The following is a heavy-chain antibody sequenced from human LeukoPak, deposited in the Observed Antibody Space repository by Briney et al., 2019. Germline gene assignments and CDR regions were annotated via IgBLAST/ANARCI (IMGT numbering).Heavy chain of an antibody. CDR3: ARTTSLTASGYDY. CDR2: MNPNSGDR. D-gene: IGHD4-17*01. Sequence: GASVKVSCKASGYTFTSYHINWVRQATGQGLEWMGWMNPNSGDRGYAQKFQGGVTITRDTSISTAYMELSSLRSEDTAVYFCARTTSLTASGYDYWGQGTLVTVSS. J-gene: IGHJ4*02. V-gene: IGHV1-8*03. CDR1: GYTFTSYH.